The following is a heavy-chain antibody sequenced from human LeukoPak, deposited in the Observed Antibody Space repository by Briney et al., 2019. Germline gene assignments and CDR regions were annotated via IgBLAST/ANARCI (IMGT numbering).Heavy chain of an antibody. CDR1: GITLSNYA. D-gene: IGHD3-16*02. J-gene: IGHJ4*02. CDR2: IRDSGGRT. CDR3: AKRGVVIRVILVGFHKEAYYFDS. Sequence: GGSLRLSCAVSGITLSNYAMSWVRQAPGKGLEWVAGIRDSGGRTNYADSVKGRLTISRDNPKNTMYRQMNSLRAEDTAVYFCAKRGVVIRVILVGFHKEAYYFDSWGQGALVTVSS. V-gene: IGHV3-23*01.